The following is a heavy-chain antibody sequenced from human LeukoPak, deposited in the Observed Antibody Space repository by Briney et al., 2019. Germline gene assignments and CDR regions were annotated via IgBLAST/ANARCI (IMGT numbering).Heavy chain of an antibody. J-gene: IGHJ4*02. CDR3: AKGVDTAMVFDY. D-gene: IGHD5-18*01. CDR1: GFTFSSYA. Sequence: HPGGSLRLSCAASGFTFSSYAMSWVRQAPGKWLEWVSAISGSGGSTYYADSVKGRFTISRDNSKNTLYLQMNSLRAEDTAVYYCAKGVDTAMVFDYWGQGTLVTVSS. V-gene: IGHV3-23*01. CDR2: ISGSGGST.